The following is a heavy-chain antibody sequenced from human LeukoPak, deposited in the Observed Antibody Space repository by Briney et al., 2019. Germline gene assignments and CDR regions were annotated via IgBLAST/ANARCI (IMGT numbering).Heavy chain of an antibody. CDR2: ISAYSGNT. D-gene: IGHD6-19*01. CDR3: ARDGFTAVAVNHDAFDI. Sequence: GASVKVSCKASGYTFTSYGISWVRQAPGQGLEWMGWISAYSGNTNYAQKLQGRVTITTDTSTSTAYMELRSLRSDDTAVYYCARDGFTAVAVNHDAFDIWGQGTMVTVSS. J-gene: IGHJ3*02. V-gene: IGHV1-18*01. CDR1: GYTFTSYG.